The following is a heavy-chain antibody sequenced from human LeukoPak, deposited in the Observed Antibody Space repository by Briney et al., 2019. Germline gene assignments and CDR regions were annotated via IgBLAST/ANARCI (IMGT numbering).Heavy chain of an antibody. D-gene: IGHD2-2*01. CDR1: GYTFTSYG. Sequence: ASVKVSCKASGYTFTSYGISWVRQAPGQGLEWMGWINTNTGNPTYAQGFTGRFVFSLDTSVSTAYLQISSLKAEDTAVYYCARVTHQYCSSTSCSNPYNWFDPWGQGTLVTVSS. CDR3: ARVTHQYCSSTSCSNPYNWFDP. J-gene: IGHJ5*02. CDR2: INTNTGNP. V-gene: IGHV7-4-1*02.